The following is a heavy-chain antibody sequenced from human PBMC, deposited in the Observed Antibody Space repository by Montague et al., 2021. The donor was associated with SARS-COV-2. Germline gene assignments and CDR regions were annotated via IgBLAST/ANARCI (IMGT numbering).Heavy chain of an antibody. CDR2: ISAGGGRT. CDR1: GFTFSGYV. V-gene: IGHV3-23*01. J-gene: IGHJ4*02. Sequence: SLRLSCAASGFTFSGYVLAWVRQVPGRGMEWVAAISAGGGRTSHADSVKGRFIISRDNSKNTLYVQMNSLRAEDTAVYYCARVGSSWYEDYWGQGTPVTVSS. D-gene: IGHD6-13*01. CDR3: ARVGSSWYEDY.